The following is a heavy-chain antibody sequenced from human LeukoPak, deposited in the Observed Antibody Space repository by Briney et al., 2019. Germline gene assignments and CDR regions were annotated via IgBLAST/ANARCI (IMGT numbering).Heavy chain of an antibody. Sequence: PSENLSLTCTVSGYSISSGYYWGWIRQPPGKGLEWIGSIYHSGSTYYNPSLKSRVTISVDTSKNQFSLKLSSVTAADTAVYYCARASGSYGTDYWGQGTLVTVSS. D-gene: IGHD1-26*01. CDR2: IYHSGST. V-gene: IGHV4-38-2*02. CDR3: ARASGSYGTDY. CDR1: GYSISSGYY. J-gene: IGHJ4*02.